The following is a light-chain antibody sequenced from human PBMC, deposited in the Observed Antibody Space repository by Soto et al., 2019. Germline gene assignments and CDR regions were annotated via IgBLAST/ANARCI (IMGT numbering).Light chain of an antibody. J-gene: IGKJ2*01. V-gene: IGKV4-1*01. CDR1: QSVLYSSNNKNY. CDR2: WAS. Sequence: DIVMTQSPDSLAVSLGERATINCKSSQSVLYSSNNKNYLAWYQQKPGQPPKLLIYWASTRESGVPDRFSGSGSATDFTLNISSLQAEDVAVYYCQQYYITPPTFGQGTKLEIK. CDR3: QQYYITPPT.